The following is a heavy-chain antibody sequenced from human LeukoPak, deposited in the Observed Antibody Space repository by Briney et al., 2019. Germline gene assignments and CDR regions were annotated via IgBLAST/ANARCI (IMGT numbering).Heavy chain of an antibody. Sequence: GGSLRLSCAASGFTFSSYWMHWVRQAPGKGLVWVSRINSDGSSTSYADSVKGRFTISRDNAENTLYLQMNSLRAEDTAVYYCARGKGVYYEEDYWGQGTLVTVSS. D-gene: IGHD3-22*01. CDR2: INSDGSST. V-gene: IGHV3-74*01. CDR3: ARGKGVYYEEDY. CDR1: GFTFSSYW. J-gene: IGHJ4*02.